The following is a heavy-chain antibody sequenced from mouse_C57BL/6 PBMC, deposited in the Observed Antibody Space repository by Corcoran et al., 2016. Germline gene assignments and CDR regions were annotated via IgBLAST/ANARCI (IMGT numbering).Heavy chain of an antibody. V-gene: IGHV1-26*01. CDR2: INPNNGGT. Sequence: EVLLQQSGPELVKPGASVKISCKASGYTFTDYYMNWVKQSHGKSLEWIGDINPNNGGTSYNQKFKGKATLTVDKSSSTAYMELRSLTSEDSAVYYCARRIYYYGSIDYWGQGTTLTVSS. CDR3: ARRIYYYGSIDY. D-gene: IGHD1-1*01. CDR1: GYTFTDYY. J-gene: IGHJ2*01.